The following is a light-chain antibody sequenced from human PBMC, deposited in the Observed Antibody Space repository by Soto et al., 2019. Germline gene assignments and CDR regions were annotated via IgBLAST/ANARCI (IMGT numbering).Light chain of an antibody. J-gene: IGKJ4*01. Sequence: VMRQSPATLSVSPGEGATRSCRASQGIGDTLAGYQHKPGQPPRLVIYVTTTRATGVPTRFSGSRSGEEFALTIHGLQCEGVGFYYCQPYNNWPLSLGGGTKV. CDR3: QPYNNWPLS. CDR2: VTT. CDR1: QGIGDT. V-gene: IGKV3-15*01.